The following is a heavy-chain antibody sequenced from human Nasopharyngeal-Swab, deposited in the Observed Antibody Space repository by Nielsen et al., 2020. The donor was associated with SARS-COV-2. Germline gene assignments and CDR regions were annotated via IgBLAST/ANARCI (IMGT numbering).Heavy chain of an antibody. D-gene: IGHD6-13*01. V-gene: IGHV1-3*01. J-gene: IGHJ4*02. Sequence: ASVKVSCKASGYTFTAYAMHWVRQAPGQGLEWLGWINVANGDTRYSQKFQGRVTITRDTSASTGYMELTSLRSEDTAVYYCARLHSSSWTKLWDYWGQGTLVTVSS. CDR2: INVANGDT. CDR1: GYTFTAYA. CDR3: ARLHSSSWTKLWDY.